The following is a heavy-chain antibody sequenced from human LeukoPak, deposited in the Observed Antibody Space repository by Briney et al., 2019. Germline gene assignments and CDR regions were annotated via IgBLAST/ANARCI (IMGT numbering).Heavy chain of an antibody. D-gene: IGHD3-10*01. CDR1: GFTFSSYW. CDR2: IKQDGSDK. J-gene: IGHJ4*02. V-gene: IGHV3-7*03. CDR3: ASLMARGVIWIDS. Sequence: GGSLRLSCAASGFTFSSYWMSWVRQAPGKGLEWVANIKQDGSDKYYPDSVKGRFTISRDNAKNSLYLQMNSLRAEATAVYYCASLMARGVIWIDSWGQGTLVTVSS.